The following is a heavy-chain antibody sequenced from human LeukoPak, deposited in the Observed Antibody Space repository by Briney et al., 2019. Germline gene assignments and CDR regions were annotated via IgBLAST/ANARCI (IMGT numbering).Heavy chain of an antibody. CDR1: GFSFSYYS. CDR3: AKGGYSYGTNCFDP. J-gene: IGHJ5*02. V-gene: IGHV3-21*04. D-gene: IGHD5-18*01. CDR2: ITSGSNYM. Sequence: PGGSLRLSCAASGFSFSYYSMHWVRQAPGKGLEWVSSITSGSNYMYYADSVKGRFTISRDNAKNTLYLQMNSLTAEDTAMYYCAKGGYSYGTNCFDPWGQGTLVTVSS.